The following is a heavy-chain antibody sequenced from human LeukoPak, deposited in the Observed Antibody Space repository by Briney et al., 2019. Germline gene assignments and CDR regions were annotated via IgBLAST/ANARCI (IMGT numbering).Heavy chain of an antibody. CDR1: GYTFTDYY. CDR2: INPHSGGT. Sequence: ASVNVSCKASGYTFTDYYMHWVRQAPGQGLEWMGRINPHSGGTNYAQKFQGRVTMTRDTSISTAYMELSRLRSDDTAVYYCASGIAAAGFNGLDVWGQGTTVTVSS. V-gene: IGHV1-2*06. CDR3: ASGIAAAGFNGLDV. D-gene: IGHD6-13*01. J-gene: IGHJ6*02.